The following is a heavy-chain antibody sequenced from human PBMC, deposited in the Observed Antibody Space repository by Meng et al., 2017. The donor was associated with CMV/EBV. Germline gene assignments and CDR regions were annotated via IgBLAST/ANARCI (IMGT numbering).Heavy chain of an antibody. Sequence: ASVKVSCKASGYTFTSYGISWVRQAPGQGLEWMGWISAYNGNTNYAQKLQGRVTMTTDTSTSTDYMELRSLRSDDTAVYYCARDLGVWVPDYYYGMDVWGQGTTVTVSS. CDR3: ARDLGVWVPDYYYGMDV. V-gene: IGHV1-18*01. D-gene: IGHD3-16*01. CDR2: ISAYNGNT. J-gene: IGHJ6*02. CDR1: GYTFTSYG.